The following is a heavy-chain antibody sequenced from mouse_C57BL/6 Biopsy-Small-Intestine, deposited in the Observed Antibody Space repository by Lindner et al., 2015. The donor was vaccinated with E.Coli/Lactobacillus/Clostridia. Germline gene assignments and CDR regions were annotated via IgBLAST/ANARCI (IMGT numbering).Heavy chain of an antibody. CDR2: IIPIYVTA. CDR3: ARDSLLMRGYTYGLGY. J-gene: IGHJ4*01. CDR1: GGTFSSYG. Sequence: SVKVSCKASGGTFSSYGISWVRQAPGEGLEWMGGIIPIYVTANYAQKFQGRVTITADESTNTAYMELSSLRSEDTAVYYCARDSLLMRGYTYGLGYWGQGTLVTVSS. V-gene: IGHV1-81*01.